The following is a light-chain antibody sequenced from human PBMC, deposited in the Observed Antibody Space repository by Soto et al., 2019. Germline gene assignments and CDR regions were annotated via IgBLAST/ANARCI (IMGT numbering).Light chain of an antibody. J-gene: IGKJ4*01. CDR1: QSVTSY. Sequence: EIVLTQSPATLSVSPGERATLSCRASQSVTSYLAWYQQKPGQAPRLVIDDASSRATGIPARFSGSGSGTDFTLTISSLEPEDFAVYYCQQRSNWPPTFGGGTKVEI. CDR3: QQRSNWPPT. CDR2: DAS. V-gene: IGKV3-11*01.